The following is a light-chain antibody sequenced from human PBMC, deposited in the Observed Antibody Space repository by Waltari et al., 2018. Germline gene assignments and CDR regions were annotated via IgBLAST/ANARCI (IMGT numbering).Light chain of an antibody. Sequence: QSVLTQPSSASGTPGQRVTISCSGSSSNIGSNYVYWYQQLPGTAPKLLIHTDNHRPSGVPDRFSASKSGASASLAIRGLRSDDEADYYCAAWDDSLTGRVFGGGTKLTVL. CDR1: SSNIGSNY. CDR2: TDN. V-gene: IGLV1-47*01. J-gene: IGLJ3*02. CDR3: AAWDDSLTGRV.